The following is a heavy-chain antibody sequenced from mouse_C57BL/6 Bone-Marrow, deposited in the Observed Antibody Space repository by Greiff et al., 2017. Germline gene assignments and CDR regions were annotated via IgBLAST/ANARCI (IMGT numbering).Heavy chain of an antibody. CDR2: IDPSDSYT. V-gene: IGHV1-69*01. J-gene: IGHJ2*01. CDR3: ALITTVVAPYYFDY. CDR1: GYTFTSYW. D-gene: IGHD1-1*01. Sequence: VQLQQPGAELVMPGASVKLSCKASGYTFTSYWMHWVKQRPGQGLEWIGEIDPSDSYTNYNQKFKGKSTLTVDKSSSTAYMQLSSLTSEASAVYYCALITTVVAPYYFDYWGQGTTLTVSS.